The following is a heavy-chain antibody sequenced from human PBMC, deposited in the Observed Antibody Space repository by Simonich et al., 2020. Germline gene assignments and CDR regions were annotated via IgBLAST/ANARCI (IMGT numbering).Heavy chain of an antibody. J-gene: IGHJ4*02. Sequence: EVQLVESGGGLVQPGGSLRLSCAASGFTFSSYWMSWFRQAPGMGLEGVANIKQDGSEKYYGDSVKGRFTISRDNAKNSLYLQMNSLRAEDTAVYYCARFRGRYFDWLFDYWGQGTLVTVSS. CDR3: ARFRGRYFDWLFDY. CDR2: IKQDGSEK. D-gene: IGHD3-9*01. V-gene: IGHV3-7*01. CDR1: GFTFSSYW.